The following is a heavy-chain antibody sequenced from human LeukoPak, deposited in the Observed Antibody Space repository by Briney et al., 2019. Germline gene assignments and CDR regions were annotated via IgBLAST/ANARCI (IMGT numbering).Heavy chain of an antibody. CDR1: GFTFRSYA. J-gene: IGHJ4*02. D-gene: IGHD2-2*02. V-gene: IGHV3-23*01. CDR3: ASYFRCSGATCYTNY. CDR2: ISGSGGTT. Sequence: GGSLRLSCAASGFTFRSYAMSWVRQAPGKGLEWVSSISGSGGTTYYADSVKGRFTISRDNAKNTLYLQMNSLRAEDTAVYYCASYFRCSGATCYTNYWGQGTLVTVSS.